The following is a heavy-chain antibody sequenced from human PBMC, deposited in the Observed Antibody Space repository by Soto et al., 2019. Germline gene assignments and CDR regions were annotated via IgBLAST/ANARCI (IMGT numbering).Heavy chain of an antibody. CDR3: ARRDRSGYSYWLDT. Sequence: QVQLQESGPGLVKPSQTLSLTCTVSGGSISDGYYWSLIRQHPGKGLEWIGSISDSGSTSYNPSLKSRLTISVDTSKNQFSLNLSSVTAADTAVYYCARRDRSGYSYWLDTWGQGTLVTVSS. D-gene: IGHD3-22*01. J-gene: IGHJ5*02. CDR1: GGSISDGYY. CDR2: ISDSGST. V-gene: IGHV4-31*03.